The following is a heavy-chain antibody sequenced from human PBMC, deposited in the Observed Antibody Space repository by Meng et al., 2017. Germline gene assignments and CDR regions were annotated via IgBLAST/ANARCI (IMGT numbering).Heavy chain of an antibody. CDR2: ISAYNGNT. V-gene: IGHV1-18*01. CDR1: GYTFTSYG. D-gene: IGHD4-11*01. CDR3: AQTTVTTYSEYFQH. Sequence: QFQLVHPGAEVKKPGASVKVSCKASGYTFTSYGISWVRQAPGQGLEWMGWISAYNGNTNYAQKLQGRVTMTTDTSTSTAYMELRSLRSDDTAVYYCAQTTVTTYSEYFQHWGQGTLVTVSS. J-gene: IGHJ1*01.